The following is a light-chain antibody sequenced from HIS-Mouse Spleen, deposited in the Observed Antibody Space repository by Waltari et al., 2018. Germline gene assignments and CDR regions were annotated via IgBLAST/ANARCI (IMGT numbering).Light chain of an antibody. Sequence: QSVLTQPPSASGTPGQRVTISCSGSSSNIGSNTVNWYQQLPGTAPKLLIYSTNQRPSGVPDRFSGSKSGTSASLAISGLQSDDEADYYCAAWDDSLNGWVFGGGTKLTVL. CDR3: AAWDDSLNGWV. CDR2: STN. V-gene: IGLV1-44*01. J-gene: IGLJ3*02. CDR1: SSNIGSNT.